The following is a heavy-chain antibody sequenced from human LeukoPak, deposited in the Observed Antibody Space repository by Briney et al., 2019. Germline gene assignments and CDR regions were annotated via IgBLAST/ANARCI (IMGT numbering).Heavy chain of an antibody. CDR3: ARDAHPRNYGSGSYSH. V-gene: IGHV1-46*03. J-gene: IGHJ4*02. CDR2: INPSGGST. D-gene: IGHD3-10*01. CDR1: GYTFTSYY. Sequence: ASVKVSCKASGYTFTSYYMHWVRQAPGQGLEWMGIINPSGGSTSYEQKFQGRVTMTRDTSTSTVYMELSSLRSEDTAVYYCARDAHPRNYGSGSYSHWGQGTPVTVSS.